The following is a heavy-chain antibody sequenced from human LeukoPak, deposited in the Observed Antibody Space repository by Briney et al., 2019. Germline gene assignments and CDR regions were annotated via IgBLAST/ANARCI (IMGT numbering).Heavy chain of an antibody. CDR3: AKTSGSYGGSFDC. CDR2: ISGDGLTA. D-gene: IGHD1-26*01. Sequence: GGSLTLSCVASGFTFSTYAMNWVRHTPAKGFEWVAGISGDGLTADYADFVEGRFIISRDNSKDTLYLQMSSLRAEDTAVYYCAKTSGSYGGSFDCWGQGTLVTVSS. CDR1: GFTFSTYA. J-gene: IGHJ4*02. V-gene: IGHV3-23*01.